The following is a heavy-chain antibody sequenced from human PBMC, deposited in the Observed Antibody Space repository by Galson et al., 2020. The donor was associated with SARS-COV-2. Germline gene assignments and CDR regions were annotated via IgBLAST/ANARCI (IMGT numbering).Heavy chain of an antibody. J-gene: IGHJ4*02. D-gene: IGHD3-22*01. CDR1: GFTFSSFS. Sequence: GESLKISCAASGFTFSSFSMNWVRQAPGKGLEWVSSISSGSSYIYYADSVKGRFTISRDNAKNSLYLQVNSLRAEDTPVYYCARESLYDSRTFDCWGQGTLVTVSS. CDR2: ISSGSSYI. V-gene: IGHV3-21*01. CDR3: ARESLYDSRTFDC.